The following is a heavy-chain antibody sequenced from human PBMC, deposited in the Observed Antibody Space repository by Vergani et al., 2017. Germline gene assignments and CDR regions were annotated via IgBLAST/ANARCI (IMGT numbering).Heavy chain of an antibody. J-gene: IGHJ6*03. V-gene: IGHV3-23*01. CDR3: ARDQGPAAIRLNVGNYMDV. CDR2: ISVYDGRT. Sequence: EVQLLESGGGLVQPGGSLRLSCAASGFTFSSYAMSWVRQAPGKGLEWVSSISVYDGRTFYADSVKGRFTISRDNSKNTLYLQMSSLRAEDTAVYYCARDQGPAAIRLNVGNYMDVWGKGTTVIVSS. D-gene: IGHD2-2*02. CDR1: GFTFSSYA.